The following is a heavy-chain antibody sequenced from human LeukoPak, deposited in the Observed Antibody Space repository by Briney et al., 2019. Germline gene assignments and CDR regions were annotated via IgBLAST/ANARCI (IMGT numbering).Heavy chain of an antibody. D-gene: IGHD1-26*01. Sequence: ASVKVSCKASGGTFSSCAISWVRQAPGQGLEWMGGIIPIFGTANYAQKFQGRVTITTDESTSTAYMELSSLRSEDTAVYYCARDRKPRNIVGATFYYYYYMDVWGKGTTVTVS. V-gene: IGHV1-69*05. CDR3: ARDRKPRNIVGATFYYYYYMDV. CDR1: GGTFSSCA. CDR2: IIPIFGTA. J-gene: IGHJ6*03.